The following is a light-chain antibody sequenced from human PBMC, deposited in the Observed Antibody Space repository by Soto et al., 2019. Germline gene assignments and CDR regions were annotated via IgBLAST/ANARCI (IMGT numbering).Light chain of an antibody. CDR1: SSDVGGYNY. Sequence: QSALTQPASVSGSPGQSITISCTGTSSDVGGYNYVSWYQQHPGKAPKLMIYDVSNRPSGVSNRFSGSKSGNTASLTISGLQAVDEADYYCSSYTISSTSVFGTGTKVTV. V-gene: IGLV2-14*01. CDR3: SSYTISSTSV. J-gene: IGLJ1*01. CDR2: DVS.